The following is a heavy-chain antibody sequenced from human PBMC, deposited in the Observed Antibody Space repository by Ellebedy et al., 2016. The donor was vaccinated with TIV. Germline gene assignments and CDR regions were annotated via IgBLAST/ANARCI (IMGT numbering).Heavy chain of an antibody. Sequence: PGGSLRLSCTTSGFIFGDYAISWFRQAPGKGPEWVGFIRSNSYGDTTEYAASVRGRSTISREASKGIAYLQMSSLKTEDTAVYYCGRGVPGSGDLIAPWGQGTLVTVSS. D-gene: IGHD2-21*02. J-gene: IGHJ5*02. CDR1: GFIFGDYA. CDR2: IRSNSYGDTT. CDR3: GRGVPGSGDLIAP. V-gene: IGHV3-49*03.